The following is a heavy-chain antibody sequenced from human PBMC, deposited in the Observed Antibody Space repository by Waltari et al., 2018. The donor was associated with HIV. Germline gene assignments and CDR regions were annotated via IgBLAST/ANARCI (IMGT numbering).Heavy chain of an antibody. D-gene: IGHD2-15*01. CDR2: INNNGDT. J-gene: IGHJ4*02. CDR3: AREAHCSGGTCYRPY. Sequence: QVQLQESGPGLVKPSETLSLTCTVSGCSISSHYWSWIRQSPGRGLEWSGYINNNGDTNYSPSFRSRVTISLDTSKSQFFLKLRSVTAADTAVYYCAREAHCSGGTCYRPYWGQGALVTVSS. V-gene: IGHV4-59*11. CDR1: GCSISSHY.